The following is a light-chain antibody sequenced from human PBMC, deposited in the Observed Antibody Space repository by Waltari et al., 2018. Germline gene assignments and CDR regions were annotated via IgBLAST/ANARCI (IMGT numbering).Light chain of an antibody. CDR2: RNN. CDR1: RSNIGAVYD. J-gene: IGLJ2*01. Sequence: QSVLTQPPSVSGAPGQAVPIYCTGSRSNIGAVYDVHWYPQVPGTAPKLLIFRNNTRPSGVPARFSGSKSATSASLAITGLRAEDEAYYYCQSYDSSLSGPVVFGGGTRLIVL. CDR3: QSYDSSLSGPVV. V-gene: IGLV1-40*01.